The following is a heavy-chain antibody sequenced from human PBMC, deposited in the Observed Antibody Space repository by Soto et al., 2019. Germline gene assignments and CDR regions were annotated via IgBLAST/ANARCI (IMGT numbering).Heavy chain of an antibody. J-gene: IGHJ6*02. CDR2: IYHSGST. Sequence: PSETLSVTCAVAGGPISSSNLWRWDRPPPGKGLEWIGEIYHSGSTNYNPSLKSRVTISVDKSKNQFSLKLSSVTAADTAVYYCARASGFLEWLSRGGMDVWGQGTTVTVSS. CDR1: GGPISSSNL. CDR3: ARASGFLEWLSRGGMDV. V-gene: IGHV4-4*02. D-gene: IGHD3-3*01.